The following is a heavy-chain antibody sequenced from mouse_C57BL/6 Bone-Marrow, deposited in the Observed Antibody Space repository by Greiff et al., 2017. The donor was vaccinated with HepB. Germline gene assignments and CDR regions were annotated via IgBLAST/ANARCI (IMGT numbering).Heavy chain of an antibody. CDR3: VYYDYVLRGPWFAY. Sequence: EVQLQQSGPELVKPGASVKISCKASGYTFTDYYMNWVKQSHGKSLEWIGDINPNNGGTSYNQKFKGKATLTVDKSSSTAYMELRSLTSEDSAVYYCVYYDYVLRGPWFAYWGQGTLVTVSA. CDR1: GYTFTDYY. V-gene: IGHV1-26*01. J-gene: IGHJ3*01. D-gene: IGHD2-4*01. CDR2: INPNNGGT.